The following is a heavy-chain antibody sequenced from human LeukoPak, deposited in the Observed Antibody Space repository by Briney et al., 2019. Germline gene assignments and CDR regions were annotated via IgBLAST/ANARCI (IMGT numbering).Heavy chain of an antibody. J-gene: IGHJ4*02. V-gene: IGHV3-21*01. CDR3: AREPSGWYLDY. CDR2: ISGSSNYI. Sequence: GGSLRLSCAASGFTFSDHSMNWVRQAPGKGLEWVSYISGSSNYIYYADSAKGRFTISRDNAKNSVYLQMNSLRAEDTAVYYCAREPSGWYLDYWGQGTLVTVSS. CDR1: GFTFSDHS. D-gene: IGHD6-19*01.